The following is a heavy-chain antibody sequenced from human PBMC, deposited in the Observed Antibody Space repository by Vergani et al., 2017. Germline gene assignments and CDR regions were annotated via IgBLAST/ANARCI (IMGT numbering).Heavy chain of an antibody. CDR3: ARGRVWGGSYQNWFDP. V-gene: IGHV1-18*01. CDR1: GGTFSSYA. Sequence: QVQLVQSGAEVKKPGSSVKVSCKASGGTFSSYAISWVRQAPGQGLEWMGWISAYNGNTNYAQKLQGRVTMTTDTSTSTAYMELRSLRSDDTAGYFCARGRVWGGSYQNWFDPWGQGTLVTVSS. J-gene: IGHJ5*02. CDR2: ISAYNGNT. D-gene: IGHD1-26*01.